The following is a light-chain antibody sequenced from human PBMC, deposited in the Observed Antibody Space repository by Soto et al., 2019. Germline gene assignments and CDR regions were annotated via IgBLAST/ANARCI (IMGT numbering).Light chain of an antibody. J-gene: IGKJ1*01. V-gene: IGKV1-5*01. CDR2: DAS. Sequence: DIQMTQSPSALSASVGDRATITCRASQSISSWLAWYQQKPGKAPKLLIYDASTLQSGVPSRYSGSGSGTELTLTISNLQPDDFATYYCQQYESYSPWTFGQGTKVDI. CDR3: QQYESYSPWT. CDR1: QSISSW.